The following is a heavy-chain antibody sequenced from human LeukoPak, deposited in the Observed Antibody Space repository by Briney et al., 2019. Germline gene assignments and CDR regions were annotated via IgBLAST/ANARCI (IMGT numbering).Heavy chain of an antibody. CDR2: IYSGGST. Sequence: AGGSLRLSCAASGFTVSSNYMSWVRQAPGKGLEWVSVIYSGGSTYYADSVKGRFTISRDNSKNTLYLQMNSLRAEDTAVYYCARDDTTVVAATGAFDIWGQGTMVTVSS. D-gene: IGHD2-15*01. CDR3: ARDDTTVVAATGAFDI. CDR1: GFTVSSNY. J-gene: IGHJ3*02. V-gene: IGHV3-53*01.